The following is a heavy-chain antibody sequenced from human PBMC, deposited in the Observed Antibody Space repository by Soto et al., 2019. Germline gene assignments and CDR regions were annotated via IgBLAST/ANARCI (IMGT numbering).Heavy chain of an antibody. CDR2: ISAYNGNT. J-gene: IGHJ6*02. V-gene: IGHV1-18*01. CDR3: PTFIDPYDVLAG. D-gene: IGHD5-12*01. CDR1: RERLKSSV. Sequence: SAEICCEASRERLKSSVIALVLKKPGQGLEWMGWISAYNGNTNYAQKLQGRVTMTTDTSTSTAYMELRSLRSDDTAVYYCPTFIDPYDVLAGWGHGTTVPVSS.